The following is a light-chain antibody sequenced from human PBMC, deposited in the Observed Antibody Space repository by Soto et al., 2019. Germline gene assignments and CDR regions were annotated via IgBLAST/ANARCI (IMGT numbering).Light chain of an antibody. CDR2: LNSDGSH. Sequence: QPVLTQSPSASASLGASVKLTCTLSSGHSSYAIAWHQQQPEKGPRYLMKLNSDGSHSKGGGIPARFSGSSSGAERYLTISSLQSEDEADYYCQTWGTGDWVFGGGTKLTVL. CDR3: QTWGTGDWV. J-gene: IGLJ3*02. V-gene: IGLV4-69*01. CDR1: SGHSSYA.